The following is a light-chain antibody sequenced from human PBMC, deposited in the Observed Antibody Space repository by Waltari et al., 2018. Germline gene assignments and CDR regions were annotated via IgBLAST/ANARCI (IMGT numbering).Light chain of an antibody. V-gene: IGKV4-1*01. Sequence: DIVMTQSPDSLAVSLGERATINCRSSQSILYSSKNKNYLAWYQQKPGQPPKLLVYWASTRQSGVPDRFSGSGSGTDFTLTISSLQAEDVAVYYCLQYYNNPFAFGPGTKVDIK. CDR1: QSILYSSKNKNY. CDR3: LQYYNNPFA. CDR2: WAS. J-gene: IGKJ3*01.